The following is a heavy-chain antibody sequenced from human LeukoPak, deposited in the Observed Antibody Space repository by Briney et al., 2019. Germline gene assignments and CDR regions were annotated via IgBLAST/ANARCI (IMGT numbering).Heavy chain of an antibody. D-gene: IGHD3-10*01. V-gene: IGHV3-53*01. J-gene: IGHJ4*02. CDR3: ARDRGFGELSLAY. CDR2: IYSGGRT. Sequence: PGGSLRLSCAASGFTISNNYINWVRQAPGKGLEWGSIIYSGGRTYYADSVKGRFTISRDNSKNTLYLQMNNLRAEDTAVYYCARDRGFGELSLAYWGQGTLVTVSS. CDR1: GFTISNNY.